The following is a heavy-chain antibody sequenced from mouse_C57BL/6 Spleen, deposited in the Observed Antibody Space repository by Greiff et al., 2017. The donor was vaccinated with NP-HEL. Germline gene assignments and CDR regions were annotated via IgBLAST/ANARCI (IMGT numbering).Heavy chain of an antibody. CDR1: GFSLTSYG. CDR3: AKTSSEGYFDD. V-gene: IGHV2-9*01. D-gene: IGHD1-1*01. Sequence: VQGVESGPGLVAPSQSLSITCTVSGFSLTSYGVDWVRQPPGKGLEWLGVIWGGGSTNYNSALMSSLSISKDNTESKVFLKMNSLQTEDTAMYYCAKTSSEGYFDDWGTGTTVTVSS. CDR2: IWGGGST. J-gene: IGHJ1*03.